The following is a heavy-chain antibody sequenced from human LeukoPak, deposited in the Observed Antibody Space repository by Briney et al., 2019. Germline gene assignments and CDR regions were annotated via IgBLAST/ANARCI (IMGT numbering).Heavy chain of an antibody. V-gene: IGHV3-7*01. CDR2: INHNGNVN. Sequence: GGSLRLSCAASGFTFSSYWMNWARQAPGKGLEWVASINHNGNVNYYVDSVKGRFTISRDNSKNTLYLEMKTLGAEDTAVYYCARAVVGKEDLDNWGQGTLVTVSS. CDR1: GFTFSSYW. J-gene: IGHJ4*02. CDR3: ARAVVGKEDLDN. D-gene: IGHD6-19*01.